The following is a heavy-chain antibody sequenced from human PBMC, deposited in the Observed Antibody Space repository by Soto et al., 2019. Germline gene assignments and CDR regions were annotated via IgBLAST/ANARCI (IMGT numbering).Heavy chain of an antibody. CDR1: GGTFSSYA. J-gene: IGHJ4*02. Sequence: AAAVKVSCKASGGTFSSYAISWVRQAPGQGLEWMGGIIPIFGTANYAQKCQGRVTITADESTSTAYMELSSLRSEDTAVYYCARDILGRKLELRPIMDYWGQGTLVTVSS. CDR2: IIPIFGTA. D-gene: IGHD1-7*01. V-gene: IGHV1-69*13. CDR3: ARDILGRKLELRPIMDY.